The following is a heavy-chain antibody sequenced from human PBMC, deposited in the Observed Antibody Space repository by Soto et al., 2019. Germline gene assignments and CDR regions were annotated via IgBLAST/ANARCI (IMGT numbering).Heavy chain of an antibody. CDR1: GYTFTSYY. CDR3: ARDRGVRDV. J-gene: IGHJ6*02. Sequence: QVQLVQSGAEVKKPGASVKVSCKASGYTFTSYYMHWVRQAPGQGLEWMGWSNPDSGVTYYPHKFQDRVTMTRDTSISTASMELSRLTSDDTALSYCARDRGVRDVWGQGTTVIVSS. D-gene: IGHD2-8*01. V-gene: IGHV1-2*02. CDR2: SNPDSGVT.